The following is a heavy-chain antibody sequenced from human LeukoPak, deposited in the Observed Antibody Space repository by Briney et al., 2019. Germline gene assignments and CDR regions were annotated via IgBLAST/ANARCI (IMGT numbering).Heavy chain of an antibody. D-gene: IGHD2-2*01. CDR3: ARDISRTSRWDAFDI. CDR1: GFTFSSYS. V-gene: IGHV3-7*01. J-gene: IGHJ3*02. Sequence: PGGSLRLSCAASGFTFSSYSMNWVRQAPGKGLEWVANINQDGSEKYYVDSVKGRFTISRDNAKISLSLQMNSLRVEDTAVYYCARDISRTSRWDAFDIWGQGTMVTVSS. CDR2: INQDGSEK.